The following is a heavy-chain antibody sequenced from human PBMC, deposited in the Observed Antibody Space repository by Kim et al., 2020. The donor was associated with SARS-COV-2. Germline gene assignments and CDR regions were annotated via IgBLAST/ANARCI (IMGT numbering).Heavy chain of an antibody. CDR3: ARDSGEIVVVPADNHHGWDV. V-gene: IGHV3-7*05. D-gene: IGHD2-2*01. CDR1: GFTFKSYW. CDR2: INEDEYDK. Sequence: GGSLRLSCAASGFTFKSYWMTWVRQAPGKGLEWVASINEDEYDKYYVEFVKGRFTISRDNAKNSLFLQMNGLRVEDTAVYYCARDSGEIVVVPADNHHGWDVWGQGTTVTVSS. J-gene: IGHJ6*02.